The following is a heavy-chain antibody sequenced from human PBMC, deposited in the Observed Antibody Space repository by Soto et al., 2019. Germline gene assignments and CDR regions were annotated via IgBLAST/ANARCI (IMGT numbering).Heavy chain of an antibody. Sequence: WETLYLTCTVSRVSNSGYYWSWIRQPPGKGLEWIGYIYYSGSTNYNPSLKSRVTISVDTSKNQFSLKLSTVTAADTAVYYCAGGVYDSSGYYGYYCDYWGQGTLVTVSS. J-gene: IGHJ4*02. CDR1: RVSNSGYY. CDR2: IYYSGST. CDR3: AGGVYDSSGYYGYYCDY. D-gene: IGHD3-22*01. V-gene: IGHV4-59*01.